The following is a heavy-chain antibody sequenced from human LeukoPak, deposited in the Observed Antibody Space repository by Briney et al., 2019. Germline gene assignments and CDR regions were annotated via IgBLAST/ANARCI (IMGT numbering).Heavy chain of an antibody. V-gene: IGHV4-59*01. Sequence: PSETLSLTCTVSGGSISGYYWSWIRQPPGKGLEWIGYIYYSGSTNYNPSLKSRVTISVDTSKNQFSLKLSSVTAADTAVYYCARAPVARPPYWYFDLWGRGTLVTVSS. CDR1: GGSISGYY. CDR2: IYYSGST. CDR3: ARAPVARPPYWYFDL. D-gene: IGHD6-19*01. J-gene: IGHJ2*01.